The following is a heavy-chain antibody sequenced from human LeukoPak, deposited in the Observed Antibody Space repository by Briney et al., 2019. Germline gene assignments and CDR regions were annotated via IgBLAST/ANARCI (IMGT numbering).Heavy chain of an antibody. D-gene: IGHD6-19*01. J-gene: IGHJ4*02. CDR3: AKVSSGWYFNN. V-gene: IGHV3-23*01. Sequence: GGSLRLSCAASGFTFSSYAMSWVRQAPGKGVEWVSAISGSGGSTYYAESVKGGFTISRDNSKNTLYLQMNSLRAEDTAVYYCAKVSSGWYFNNWGQGTLVTVSS. CDR2: ISGSGGST. CDR1: GFTFSSYA.